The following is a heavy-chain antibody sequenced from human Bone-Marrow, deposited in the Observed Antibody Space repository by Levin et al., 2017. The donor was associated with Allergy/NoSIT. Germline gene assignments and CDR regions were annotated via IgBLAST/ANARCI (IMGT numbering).Heavy chain of an antibody. V-gene: IGHV4-39*07. CDR2: IYYSGST. J-gene: IGHJ4*02. D-gene: IGHD5-18*01. CDR1: GGSISSSSYY. Sequence: PSETLSLTCTVSGGSISSSSYYWGWIRQPPGKGLEWIGSIYYSGSTYYNPSLKSRVTISVDTSKNQFSLKLSSVTAADTAVYYCARGGGTMDTAMVPGGYWGQGTLVTVSS. CDR3: ARGGGTMDTAMVPGGY.